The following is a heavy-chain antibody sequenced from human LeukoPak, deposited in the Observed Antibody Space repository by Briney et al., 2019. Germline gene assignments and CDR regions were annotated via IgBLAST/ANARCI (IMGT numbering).Heavy chain of an antibody. CDR2: INHSGST. CDR3: ARGSSIAARPGVY. J-gene: IGHJ4*02. Sequence: PSETLSLTCTVSGGSISNYYWSWIRQPPGKGLEWIGEINHSGSTNYNPSLKSRVTISVDTSKNQFSLKLSSVTAADTAVYYCARGSSIAARPGVYWGQGTLVTVSS. V-gene: IGHV4-34*01. CDR1: GGSISNYY. D-gene: IGHD6-6*01.